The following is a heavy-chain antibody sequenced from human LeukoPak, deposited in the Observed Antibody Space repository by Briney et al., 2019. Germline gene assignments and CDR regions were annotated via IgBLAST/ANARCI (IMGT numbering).Heavy chain of an antibody. Sequence: GGSLSLSCAASGFTFSNDYMRWVRQAPGKGLEWVSRIRGDGLNTAYADSVKGRFTISRDNAKNTVYLQTNSLRAEDTALYFCARDHTPGWFDPWGQGALVSVSS. D-gene: IGHD2-15*01. CDR1: GFTFSNDY. CDR3: ARDHTPGWFDP. V-gene: IGHV3-74*03. J-gene: IGHJ5*02. CDR2: IRGDGLNT.